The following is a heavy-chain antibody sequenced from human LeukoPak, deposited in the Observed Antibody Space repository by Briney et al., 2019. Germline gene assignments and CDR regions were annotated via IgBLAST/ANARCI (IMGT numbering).Heavy chain of an antibody. J-gene: IGHJ6*02. V-gene: IGHV3-23*01. CDR3: AKAAVAAALGQYYGMDV. CDR2: ISGSGGNT. Sequence: GGSLRLSCAASGFTFSHYSMNWVRQAPGKGLEWVSGISGSGGNTYNADSVKGRFTVSRDNSKNTLYLQMNSLRAEDTAVYYCAKAAVAAALGQYYGMDVWGQGTTVTVSS. D-gene: IGHD6-13*01. CDR1: GFTFSHYS.